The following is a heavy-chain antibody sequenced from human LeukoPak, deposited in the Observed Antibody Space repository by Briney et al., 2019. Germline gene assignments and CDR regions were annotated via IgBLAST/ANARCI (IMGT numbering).Heavy chain of an antibody. CDR3: AKEMMGSSWVAFDY. Sequence: GGSLRLSCIASGFTFHDYTIHWVRQAPGKGLEWVSLISWNGANTYYADSVKGRFTISRDNSKNSLYLQMNSLRTEDTALYYCAKEMMGSSWVAFDYCGQGTLVTVSS. CDR2: ISWNGANT. V-gene: IGHV3-43*01. D-gene: IGHD2-15*01. CDR1: GFTFHDYT. J-gene: IGHJ4*02.